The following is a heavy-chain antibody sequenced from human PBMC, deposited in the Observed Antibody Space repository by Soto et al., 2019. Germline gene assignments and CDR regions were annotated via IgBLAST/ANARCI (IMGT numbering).Heavy chain of an antibody. CDR3: AREIEGGGGWPPNNWFDP. D-gene: IGHD6-19*01. CDR2: TYYRSKWYN. Sequence: PSQTLSLTCAISGDSVSSNSAAWNWIRQSPSRGLEWLGRTYYRSKWYNDYAVSVKSRITISPDTSKNQFSLQLNSVTPEDTAVYYCAREIEGGGGWPPNNWFDPWGQGTLVTVSS. V-gene: IGHV6-1*01. J-gene: IGHJ5*02. CDR1: GDSVSSNSAA.